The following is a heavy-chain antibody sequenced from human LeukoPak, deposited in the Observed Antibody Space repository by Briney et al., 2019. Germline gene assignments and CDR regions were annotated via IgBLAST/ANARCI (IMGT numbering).Heavy chain of an antibody. J-gene: IGHJ4*02. CDR3: ARDHKDWNYFDY. CDR2: IYTTGNT. V-gene: IGHV4-4*07. Sequence: PSETLSLTCTVSGGSISSYYWSWIRQPAGKGLECIGPIYTTGNTNYNPSLKSRVTISVDTSKNQFSLKLSSVTAADTAVYYCARDHKDWNYFDYWGQGTLVTVSS. D-gene: IGHD1-1*01. CDR1: GGSISSYY.